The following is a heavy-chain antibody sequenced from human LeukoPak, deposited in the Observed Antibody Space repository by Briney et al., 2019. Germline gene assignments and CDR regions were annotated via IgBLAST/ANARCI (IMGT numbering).Heavy chain of an antibody. Sequence: GGSLRLSCAASGFTFSSYSMNWVRQAPGKGLEWVSSISSSSSYIYYADSVKGRFTISRDNAKNSLYLQMNSLRAEDTAVYYXXXXGPRSSRFDYWGQGTLVTVSS. CDR3: XXXGPRSSRFDY. J-gene: IGHJ4*02. CDR2: ISSSSSYI. D-gene: IGHD6-6*01. V-gene: IGHV3-21*01. CDR1: GFTFSSYS.